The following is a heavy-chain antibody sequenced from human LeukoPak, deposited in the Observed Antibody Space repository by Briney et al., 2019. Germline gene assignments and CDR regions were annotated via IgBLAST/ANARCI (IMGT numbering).Heavy chain of an antibody. J-gene: IGHJ4*02. Sequence: PGGSLRLSCAASGFTFSTFWMSWVRQAPGKGLERVANINQDGSEKYYVGSMKGRFTVSRDNAENSLYLQMDSLRAEDTAVYYCARGGTFVSDYWGQGTLVTVSS. CDR3: ARGGTFVSDY. D-gene: IGHD1-1*01. V-gene: IGHV3-7*01. CDR1: GFTFSTFW. CDR2: INQDGSEK.